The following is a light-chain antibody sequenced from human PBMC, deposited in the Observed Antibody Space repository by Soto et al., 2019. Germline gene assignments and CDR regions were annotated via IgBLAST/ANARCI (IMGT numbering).Light chain of an antibody. CDR3: QLYGSSHRT. J-gene: IGKJ1*01. CDR2: GAS. Sequence: EIVLTQSPGTLSLSPGERATLSCRASQSLSSSYLAWYQQKPGQAPRLLIYGASSRATGIPDRFSGSGSGTDFTLTINRLEPEDFAVYYCQLYGSSHRTFGPGTRVEIE. V-gene: IGKV3-20*01. CDR1: QSLSSSY.